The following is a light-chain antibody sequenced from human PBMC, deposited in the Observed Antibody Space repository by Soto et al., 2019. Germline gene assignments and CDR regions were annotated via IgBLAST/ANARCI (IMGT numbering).Light chain of an antibody. CDR2: KAS. CDR3: QQYKSYSLT. J-gene: IGKJ4*01. CDR1: QYISTW. Sequence: DNKMTQSPSSLSASVGDRVTITCRASQYISTWLAWYQQRPGKAPKLLIYKASSLESGVPSRFSGSGSGTECTLTISCLQPDDVSRYYCQQYKSYSLTFSGGTKVDIK. V-gene: IGKV1-5*03.